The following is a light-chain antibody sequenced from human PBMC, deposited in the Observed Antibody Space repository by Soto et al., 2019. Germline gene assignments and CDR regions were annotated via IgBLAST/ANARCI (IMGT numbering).Light chain of an antibody. J-gene: IGLJ1*01. V-gene: IGLV2-14*01. CDR3: CSYTRSGTLI. CDR1: SSDIGDYNY. Sequence: QSVLTQPASVSGSPGQSITISCVGTSSDIGDYNYVSWYQQHPGKVPKVIIYDVSNRPSGVSYRFSATKSGNTASLTISGLQAEDEADSYCCSYTRSGTLIFGTGTEVTVL. CDR2: DVS.